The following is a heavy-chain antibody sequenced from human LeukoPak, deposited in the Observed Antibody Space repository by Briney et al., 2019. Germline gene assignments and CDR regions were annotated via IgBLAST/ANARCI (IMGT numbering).Heavy chain of an antibody. CDR2: ISGSGGST. CDR3: AKDQNYYGSGSADDAFDI. D-gene: IGHD3-10*01. Sequence: GGSLRLSCAASGFTFSSYAMSWVRQAPGKGLEWVSAISGSGGSTYYADSVKGRFTISRDNSKNTLYLQMNSLRAEDTAVYYCAKDQNYYGSGSADDAFDIWGQGTVVTVSS. V-gene: IGHV3-23*01. CDR1: GFTFSSYA. J-gene: IGHJ3*02.